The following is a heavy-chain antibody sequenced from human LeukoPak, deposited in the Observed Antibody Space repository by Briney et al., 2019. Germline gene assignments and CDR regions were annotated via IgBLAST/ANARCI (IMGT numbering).Heavy chain of an antibody. V-gene: IGHV4-59*01. Sequence: SETLSLTCTVSGGSISSSYWSWIRQPPGKGLEWIGYISYSGSTNYSPSLKSRVTISVDTSKNQFSLKLSSVTAADTAVYYCASVASYCSGGSCTDYWGQGTLVTVSS. J-gene: IGHJ4*02. CDR3: ASVASYCSGGSCTDY. D-gene: IGHD2-15*01. CDR1: GGSISSSY. CDR2: ISYSGST.